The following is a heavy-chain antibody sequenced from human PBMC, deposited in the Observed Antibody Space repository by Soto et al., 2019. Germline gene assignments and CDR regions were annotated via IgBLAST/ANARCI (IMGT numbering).Heavy chain of an antibody. Sequence: SETLSLTCTVSGGSISSYYWSWTRQPPGKGLEWIGYIYYSGSTNYNPSLKSRVTISVDTSKNQFSLKLSSVTAADTAVYYCASSSCLVAPYYYYYMDVWGKGTTVTVS. V-gene: IGHV4-59*08. CDR2: IYYSGST. J-gene: IGHJ6*03. D-gene: IGHD2-2*01. CDR1: GGSISSYY. CDR3: ASSSCLVAPYYYYYMDV.